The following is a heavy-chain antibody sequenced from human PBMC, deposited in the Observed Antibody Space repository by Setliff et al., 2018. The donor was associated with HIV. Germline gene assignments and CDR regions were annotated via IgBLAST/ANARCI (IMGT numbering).Heavy chain of an antibody. CDR2: IYHSGST. D-gene: IGHD2-15*01. Sequence: PSETLSLTCAFSGYSINSGYYWGWIRQPPGKGLGWIGTIYHSGSTYYNPSLKSRVTISVDMSKNQFSLRLSSVTAADTAVSYCVRHSFPFGGKGVDYWVQGTLVTVSS. CDR1: GYSINSGYY. CDR3: VRHSFPFGGKGVDY. V-gene: IGHV4-38-2*01. J-gene: IGHJ4*02.